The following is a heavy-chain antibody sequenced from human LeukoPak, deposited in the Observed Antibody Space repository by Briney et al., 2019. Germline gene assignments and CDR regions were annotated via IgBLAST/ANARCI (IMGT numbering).Heavy chain of an antibody. V-gene: IGHV3-21*01. CDR3: TRRYVVVSGELHFDY. CDR1: GFTFSSYS. Sequence: GGSLRLSCAASGFTFSSYSMNWVRQAPGKGLEWVSSIISGSGYIYYADSVKGRFTISRDNAKNSLYMQMNSLRAEDPAVYYCTRRYVVVSGELHFDYWGQGTLVTVSS. J-gene: IGHJ4*02. D-gene: IGHD2-21*02. CDR2: IISGSGYI.